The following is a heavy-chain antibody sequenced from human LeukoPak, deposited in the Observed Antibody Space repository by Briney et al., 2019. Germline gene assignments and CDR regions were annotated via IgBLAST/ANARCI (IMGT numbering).Heavy chain of an antibody. V-gene: IGHV4-59*08. CDR3: ASYTHAFDI. D-gene: IGHD2-2*02. Sequence: SETLSLTCTVSGGSISSYDWSWIRQPPGKGLEGIGYIYYSGRTYYNPSLKRRVSMSVDTSKNQSSLKLSSVTAADTAVYYCASYTHAFDIWGQGTMVTVSS. CDR2: IYYSGRT. J-gene: IGHJ3*02. CDR1: GGSISSYD.